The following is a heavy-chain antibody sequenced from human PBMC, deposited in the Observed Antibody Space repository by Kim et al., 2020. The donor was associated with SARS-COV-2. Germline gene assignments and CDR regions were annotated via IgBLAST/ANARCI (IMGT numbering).Heavy chain of an antibody. V-gene: IGHV3-33*01. CDR2: IWYDGSNK. D-gene: IGHD3-9*01. Sequence: GGSLRLSCAASGFTFSSYGMHWVRQAPGKGLEWVAVIWYDGSNKYYADSVKGRFTISRDNSKNTLYLQMNSLRAEDTAVYYCASLRGVLRYFDWLSSDYWGQGTLVTVSS. J-gene: IGHJ4*02. CDR1: GFTFSSYG. CDR3: ASLRGVLRYFDWLSSDY.